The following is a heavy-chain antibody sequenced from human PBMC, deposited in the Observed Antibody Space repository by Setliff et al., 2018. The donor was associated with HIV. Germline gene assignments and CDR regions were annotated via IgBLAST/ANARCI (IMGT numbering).Heavy chain of an antibody. J-gene: IGHJ6*02. CDR2: IYYSGST. D-gene: IGHD7-27*01. Sequence: SETLSLTCTVSGGSISSHYWSWIRQPPGKGLEWIGYIYYSGSTNYNPSLKSRVTISVDTSKNQFSLKLSSVTAADTAVYYCARDLGSGLYYYGMDVWGQGTTVTVSS. CDR3: ARDLGSGLYYYGMDV. CDR1: GGSISSHY. V-gene: IGHV4-59*11.